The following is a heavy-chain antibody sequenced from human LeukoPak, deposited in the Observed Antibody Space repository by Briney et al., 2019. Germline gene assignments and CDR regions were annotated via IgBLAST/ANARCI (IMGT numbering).Heavy chain of an antibody. CDR3: ARGSLRARAFDI. CDR2: INHSGST. Sequence: KASETLSLTCAVYGGSFSGYYWSWSRQPPGKGLEWIGEINHSGSTNHNPSLKSRVTISVDTSKNQFSLKLSSVTAADTAVYYCARGSLRARAFDIWGQGTMVTVSS. D-gene: IGHD6-6*01. J-gene: IGHJ3*02. CDR1: GGSFSGYY. V-gene: IGHV4-34*01.